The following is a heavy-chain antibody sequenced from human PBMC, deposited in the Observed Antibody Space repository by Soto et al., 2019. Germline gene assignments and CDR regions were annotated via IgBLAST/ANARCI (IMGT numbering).Heavy chain of an antibody. CDR1: GYSFTSYW. J-gene: IGHJ4*02. Sequence: PGESLKISCKGSGYSFTSYWIGWVRQMPGKGLEWMGIIYPGDSDTRYSPSFQGQVTISADKSISTAYLQWSSLKASDTAMYYCARLNSRTYDHPASGYVDYWGQGTLVTVSS. CDR2: IYPGDSDT. V-gene: IGHV5-51*01. D-gene: IGHD3-3*01. CDR3: ARLNSRTYDHPASGYVDY.